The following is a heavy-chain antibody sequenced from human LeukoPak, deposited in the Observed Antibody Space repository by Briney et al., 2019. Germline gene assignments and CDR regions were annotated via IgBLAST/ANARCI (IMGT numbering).Heavy chain of an antibody. CDR1: GFTFSSYS. J-gene: IGHJ4*02. D-gene: IGHD1-26*01. V-gene: IGHV3-66*01. CDR2: IQRGGNT. CDR3: ARDFESGASVFDN. Sequence: GGSLRLSCAASGFTFSSYSMNWVRQAPGKGLEWVSIIQRGGNTYYADYVKGRFTISRDTSKNTLYLQMSGLRAEDTAVYYCARDFESGASVFDNWGQGTLVTVSS.